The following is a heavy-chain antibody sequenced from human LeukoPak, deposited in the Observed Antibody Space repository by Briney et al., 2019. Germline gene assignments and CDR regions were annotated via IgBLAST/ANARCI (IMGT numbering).Heavy chain of an antibody. CDR1: GFTFNTYS. CDR2: ISSSSSYI. J-gene: IGHJ3*01. V-gene: IGHV3-21*01. CDR3: ARADKDEVTMFDL. Sequence: GGSLRLSCAASGFTFNTYSMNWVRQAPGEGLEWVSSISSSSSYIYYADSVRGRSTVSRDNAKNSLYLQMNSLRAEDTAVYYCARADKDEVTMFDLWGQGTMVTVSS. D-gene: IGHD2-21*02.